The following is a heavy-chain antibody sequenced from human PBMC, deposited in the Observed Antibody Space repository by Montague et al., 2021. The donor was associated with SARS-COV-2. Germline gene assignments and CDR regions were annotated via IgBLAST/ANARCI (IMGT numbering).Heavy chain of an antibody. CDR3: AGVRFNAWHYFDY. CDR1: DGSITSDNYY. V-gene: IGHV4-61*02. CDR2: IFTSGNT. J-gene: IGHJ4*02. D-gene: IGHD3-16*01. Sequence: TLSLTCTVSDGSITSDNYYWSWIRQPAGKGPEWIGRIFTSGNTDYNPSLTGRVTMSLDTPESQFSLKLNSVTAADTAIYYCAGVRFNAWHYFDYWGPGILVTVSS.